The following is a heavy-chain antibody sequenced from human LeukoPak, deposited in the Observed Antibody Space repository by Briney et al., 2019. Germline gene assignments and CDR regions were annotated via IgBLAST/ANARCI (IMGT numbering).Heavy chain of an antibody. CDR1: GFTFSSYW. V-gene: IGHV3-7*03. Sequence: PGGSLRLSCSASGFTFSSYWMSWVRQAPGKGLEWVANIKQDGSEKYYVDSVKGRFSISRDNSKNTLDLQMNSLRAEDTAVYYCARDLMGIAYRGAFYYWGQGTLVTVSS. CDR2: IKQDGSEK. D-gene: IGHD6-13*01. CDR3: ARDLMGIAYRGAFYY. J-gene: IGHJ4*02.